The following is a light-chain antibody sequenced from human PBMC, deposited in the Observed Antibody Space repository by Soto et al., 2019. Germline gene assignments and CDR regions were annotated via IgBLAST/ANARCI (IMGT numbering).Light chain of an antibody. V-gene: IGKV3-11*01. CDR2: GAS. CDR1: QSVSYH. Sequence: EVVLTQSPATLSLSPGERATLSCRASQSVSYHLAWYQQKPGQAPRLLIHGASTRAPGFPARFSGSGSGTDFTLTISSLEPEDFAVYYCQQRSNWPITFGQGTRLEIK. CDR3: QQRSNWPIT. J-gene: IGKJ5*01.